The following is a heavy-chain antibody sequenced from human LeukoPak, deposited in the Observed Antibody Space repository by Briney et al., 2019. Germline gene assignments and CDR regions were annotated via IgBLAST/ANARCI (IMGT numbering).Heavy chain of an antibody. V-gene: IGHV4-34*01. J-gene: IGHJ4*02. D-gene: IGHD6-19*01. CDR3: ATPAVAGPRSFDY. CDR1: GGSFSGYY. Sequence: SETLSLTCAVYGGSFSGYYWSWIRQPPGKGLEWIGEINHSGSTNYNPSLKSRVTISVDTSKNQFSLKLSSVTAADTAVYYCATPAVAGPRSFDYWGQGTLVTVSS. CDR2: INHSGST.